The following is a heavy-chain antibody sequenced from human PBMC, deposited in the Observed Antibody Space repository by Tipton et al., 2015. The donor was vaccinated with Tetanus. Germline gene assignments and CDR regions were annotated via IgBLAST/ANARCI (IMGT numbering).Heavy chain of an antibody. Sequence: TLSLTCTFSGGSISTGGYSWRWIRQPPGKGLECIGYIFRTGSTTYSPSLKSRVSISVDTSKNQFSLNLNSVTAADTAVYYCARGKNWGTDYWGQGILVTVSS. CDR2: IFRTGST. D-gene: IGHD7-27*01. CDR1: GGSISTGGYS. V-gene: IGHV4-30-2*01. J-gene: IGHJ4*02. CDR3: ARGKNWGTDY.